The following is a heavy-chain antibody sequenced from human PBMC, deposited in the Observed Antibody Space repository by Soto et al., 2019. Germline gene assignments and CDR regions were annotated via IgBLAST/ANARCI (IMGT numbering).Heavy chain of an antibody. CDR3: AKDIGYCSGGSCYLANWFDP. CDR2: ISYDGSNK. V-gene: IGHV3-30*18. D-gene: IGHD2-15*01. CDR1: GFTFSSYG. Sequence: QVQLVESGGGVVQPGRSLRLSCAASGFTFSSYGMHWVRQAPGKGLEWVAVISYDGSNKYYADSVKGRFTISRDNSKNTLYLQMNSLRAEDTDVYYCAKDIGYCSGGSCYLANWFDPWGQGTLVTVSS. J-gene: IGHJ5*02.